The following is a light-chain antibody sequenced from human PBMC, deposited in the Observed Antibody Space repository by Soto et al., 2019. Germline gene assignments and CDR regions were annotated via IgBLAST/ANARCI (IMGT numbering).Light chain of an antibody. CDR2: EVT. CDR3: SSYTSSSTLYV. J-gene: IGLJ1*01. CDR1: SSDVGGYNY. V-gene: IGLV2-14*01. Sequence: QSVLTQPASVSGSPGQSITISCTGTSSDVGGYNYVCWYKQHPGKAPQLMIYEVTNRPSGVSDRFSGSKSGNTASLTISGLQAEDEADYYRSSYTSSSTLYVFGTGTKLTVL.